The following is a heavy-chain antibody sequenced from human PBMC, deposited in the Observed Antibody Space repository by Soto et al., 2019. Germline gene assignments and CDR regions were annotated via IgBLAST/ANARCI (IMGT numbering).Heavy chain of an antibody. V-gene: IGHV4-34*01. CDR2: INHSGST. D-gene: IGHD2-15*01. Sequence: QVQLQQWGAGLLKPSETLSLTCAVYGGSFSGYYWSWIRQPPGKGLEWIGEINHSGSTNYNPSLKGRGTRSVGTAKNQFSLELSSVTAADTAVFFCARGHILLWATPPPYFDYWGQGTLVTVSS. J-gene: IGHJ4*02. CDR1: GGSFSGYY. CDR3: ARGHILLWATPPPYFDY.